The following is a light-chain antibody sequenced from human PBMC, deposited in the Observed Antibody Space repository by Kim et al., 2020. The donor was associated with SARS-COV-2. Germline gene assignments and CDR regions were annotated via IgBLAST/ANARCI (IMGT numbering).Light chain of an antibody. V-gene: IGKV1D-16*01. CDR1: QGISSC. CDR2: AAS. J-gene: IGKJ1*01. Sequence: DIQMTQSPSSLSASVGDRVTITCRASQGISSCLAWYQHKPGKAPKFLIYAASSLQRGVPSRFSGSGSGTDFTLTISCLQSEDFATYYCQQYYNYPWTFGQGTKVDIK. CDR3: QQYYNYPWT.